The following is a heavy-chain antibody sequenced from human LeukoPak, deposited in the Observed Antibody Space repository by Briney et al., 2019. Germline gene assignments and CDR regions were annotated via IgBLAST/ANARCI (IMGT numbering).Heavy chain of an antibody. V-gene: IGHV1-69*13. CDR2: IIPIFGTA. Sequence: SVKVSCKASGGTFSSYAISWVRQAPGQGLEWMGGIIPIFGTANYAQKSQGRVTITADESTSTAYMELSSLRSEDTAVYYCARDSYYYGSGSYYMGRQFDYWGQGTLVTVSS. CDR3: ARDSYYYGSGSYYMGRQFDY. J-gene: IGHJ4*02. D-gene: IGHD3-10*01. CDR1: GGTFSSYA.